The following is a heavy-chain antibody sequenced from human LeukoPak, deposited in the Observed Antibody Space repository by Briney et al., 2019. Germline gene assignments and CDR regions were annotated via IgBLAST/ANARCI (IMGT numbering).Heavy chain of an antibody. CDR3: ARLSEGSGYYYLFDY. Sequence: GESLKISCKGSGYSFTSYWIGWVRQMPGKGLEWMGIIYPGDSDTRYSPSFQGQVTISADKSISTAYLQWSSLKASDTAMYFCARLSEGSGYYYLFDYWGQGTLVTVSS. V-gene: IGHV5-51*01. D-gene: IGHD3-22*01. CDR1: GYSFTSYW. J-gene: IGHJ4*02. CDR2: IYPGDSDT.